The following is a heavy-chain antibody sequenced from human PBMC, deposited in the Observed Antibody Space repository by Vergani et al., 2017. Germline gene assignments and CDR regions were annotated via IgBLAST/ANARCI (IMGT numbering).Heavy chain of an antibody. Sequence: VQLLESGGGLVKPGGSLRLSCAASGFTFSDYYMSWIRQAPGKGLEWVAVIWYDGSNKYYADSVKGRFTISRDNSKNTLYLQMNSLRAEDTAVYYCARSVVTQDYYYYGMDVWGQGTTVTVSS. CDR2: IWYDGSNK. D-gene: IGHD4-23*01. V-gene: IGHV3-33*08. CDR1: GFTFSDYY. J-gene: IGHJ6*02. CDR3: ARSVVTQDYYYYGMDV.